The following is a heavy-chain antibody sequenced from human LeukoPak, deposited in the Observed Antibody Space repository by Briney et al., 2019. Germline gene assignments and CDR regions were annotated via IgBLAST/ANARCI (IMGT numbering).Heavy chain of an antibody. CDR2: IYTGGTT. J-gene: IGHJ5*02. V-gene: IGHV3-66*01. D-gene: IGHD4-17*01. CDR3: ARGQGTVPNNCFDP. Sequence: SGESLRLSCAASGFTVSNNYMSWVRQAPGKGLEWVSVIYTGGTTYYADSVKGRFTISRDNSKNTLYLQMNSLRAEDTAVYYCARGQGTVPNNCFDPWGQGTRVTVSS. CDR1: GFTVSNNY.